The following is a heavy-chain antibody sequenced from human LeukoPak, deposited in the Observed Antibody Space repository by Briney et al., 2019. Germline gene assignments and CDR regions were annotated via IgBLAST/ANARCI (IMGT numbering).Heavy chain of an antibody. Sequence: GRSLRLSCAASGFTFSNYAMHWVRQAPGKGLEWVSITSYDGSKKYYADSVKGRFTISRDNSKNTLYLQMNSLRAEDTAVYYCARDSVILRYFDWLLNYYGMDVWGQGTTVTVSS. D-gene: IGHD3-9*01. CDR3: ARDSVILRYFDWLLNYYGMDV. CDR1: GFTFSNYA. J-gene: IGHJ6*02. CDR2: TSYDGSKK. V-gene: IGHV3-30-3*01.